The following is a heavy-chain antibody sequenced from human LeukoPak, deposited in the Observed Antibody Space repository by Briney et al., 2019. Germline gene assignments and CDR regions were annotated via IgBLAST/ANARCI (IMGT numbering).Heavy chain of an antibody. CDR2: IQQDGSEK. V-gene: IGHV3-7*01. J-gene: IGHJ4*02. Sequence: GGSLRLSCAASGFTFSNYWMTWVRQAPGKGLEWVANIQQDGSEKYYVDSVKGRFSISRDNAENSVDLQMNSLRAEDTAVYYCASTNVYYYGSGTDYWGQGILVTVSS. CDR3: ASTNVYYYGSGTDY. CDR1: GFTFSNYW. D-gene: IGHD3-10*01.